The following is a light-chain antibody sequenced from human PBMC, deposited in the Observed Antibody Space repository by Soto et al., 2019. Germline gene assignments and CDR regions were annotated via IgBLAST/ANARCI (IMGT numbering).Light chain of an antibody. CDR3: QQTYSPILT. Sequence: DIQMTQSPSSLSASVGDRVTITCRASQTISSYLNWYQQKPGSAPKLLIYAAFTLQSGVPSRFSGSGSGTDFTLTINSLQPEDFATYYCQQTYSPILTFGGGTRVDI. J-gene: IGKJ4*01. CDR1: QTISSY. V-gene: IGKV1-39*01. CDR2: AAF.